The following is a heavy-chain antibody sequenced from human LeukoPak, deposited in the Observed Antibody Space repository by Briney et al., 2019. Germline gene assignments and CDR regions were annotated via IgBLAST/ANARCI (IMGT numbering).Heavy chain of an antibody. CDR2: IWYGGSNK. D-gene: IGHD3-22*01. CDR1: GFTFSSYG. V-gene: IGHV3-33*01. Sequence: GALRLSCAASGFTFSSYGMHWVRQAPGKGLEWVAVIWYGGSNKYYADSVKGRFTISRDNSKNTLYLQMNSLRAEDTAVYYCARDDYYDSSGYYYEWFDPWGQGTLVTVSS. J-gene: IGHJ5*02. CDR3: ARDDYYDSSGYYYEWFDP.